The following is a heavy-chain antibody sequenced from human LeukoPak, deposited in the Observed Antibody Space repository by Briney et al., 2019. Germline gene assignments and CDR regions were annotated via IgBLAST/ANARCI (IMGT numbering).Heavy chain of an antibody. CDR1: GGTFSSYA. Sequence: ASVKVSCKASGGTFSSYAISWVRQAPGQGLEWMGGIIPIFGTANYAQKFQGRVTITADKSTSTAYMELSSLRSEDTAVYYCARSLWSPGPYIYDSSGPHFDYWGQGTLVTVSS. CDR2: IIPIFGTA. V-gene: IGHV1-69*06. D-gene: IGHD3-22*01. J-gene: IGHJ4*02. CDR3: ARSLWSPGPYIYDSSGPHFDY.